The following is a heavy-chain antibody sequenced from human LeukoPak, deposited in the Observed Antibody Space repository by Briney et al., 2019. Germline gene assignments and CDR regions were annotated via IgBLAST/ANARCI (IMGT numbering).Heavy chain of an antibody. CDR3: TGDHVGYDSGLDY. CDR1: GFTFSSYW. CDR2: IKQDGSEK. V-gene: IGHV3-7*01. J-gene: IGHJ4*02. Sequence: PGGSLRLSCAASGFTFSSYWMSWVRQAPGKGLEWVANIKQDGSEKYYVDSVKGRFTISRDNAKNSLYLQMNSLRAEDTAVYYCTGDHVGYDSGLDYWGQGTLVTVSS. D-gene: IGHD5-12*01.